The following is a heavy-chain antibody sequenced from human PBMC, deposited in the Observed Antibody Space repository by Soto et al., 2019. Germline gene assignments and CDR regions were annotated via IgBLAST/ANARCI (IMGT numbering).Heavy chain of an antibody. J-gene: IGHJ5*02. Sequence: RGESMKISCKASGYSISTYWIHWVSKMPGKGLEWMGIINPGDSDTRYSPSFQGQVTISADKSISTAYLQWRSLKASDTAMYYCARGNTYGSEYDPWGQGTLVTVSS. D-gene: IGHD3-10*01. CDR2: INPGDSDT. CDR3: ARGNTYGSEYDP. V-gene: IGHV5-51*01. CDR1: GYSISTYW.